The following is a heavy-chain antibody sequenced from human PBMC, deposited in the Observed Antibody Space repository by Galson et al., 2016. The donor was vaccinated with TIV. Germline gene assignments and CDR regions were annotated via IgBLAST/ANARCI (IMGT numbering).Heavy chain of an antibody. Sequence: SVKVSCKASGYSFTSYHIHWVRQAPGQGLEWMGIINPTGGSASNAQNFQGRVTMTRDPSTSTVYMELSSLRSEDTAVYYCARVMSVTMIIVDNLEPFDFWGQGTMVTVS. CDR3: ARVMSVTMIIVDNLEPFDF. CDR1: GYSFTSYH. J-gene: IGHJ3*01. V-gene: IGHV1-46*03. D-gene: IGHD3-22*01. CDR2: INPTGGSA.